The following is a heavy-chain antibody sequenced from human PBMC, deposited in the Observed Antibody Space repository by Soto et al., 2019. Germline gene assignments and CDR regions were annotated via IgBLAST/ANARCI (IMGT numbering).Heavy chain of an antibody. J-gene: IGHJ4*02. V-gene: IGHV4-59*01. CDR1: GGSISSYY. D-gene: IGHD6-19*01. CDR2: IYYSGST. Sequence: SETLSLTCTVSGGSISSYYWSWIRQPPGKGLEWIGYIYYSGSTNYNPSLKSRVTISVDTSKNQFSLKLSSVTAADTAVYYCARDGYSSGWYDYWGQGTLVTVSS. CDR3: ARDGYSSGWYDY.